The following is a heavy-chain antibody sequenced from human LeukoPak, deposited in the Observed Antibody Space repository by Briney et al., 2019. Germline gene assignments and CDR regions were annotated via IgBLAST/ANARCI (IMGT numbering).Heavy chain of an antibody. Sequence: GGSLRLSCAASGSTFSTYTMYWVRHPPGKRLEWVSIIGSSGGGIHYADSVKGRFTISRDNSKNALYLQMNSLRVEDTAVYYCAIDPNWGTHSWGQGVLVTVSS. V-gene: IGHV3-23*01. CDR3: AIDPNWGTHS. J-gene: IGHJ4*02. CDR2: IGSSGGGI. D-gene: IGHD7-27*01. CDR1: GSTFSTYT.